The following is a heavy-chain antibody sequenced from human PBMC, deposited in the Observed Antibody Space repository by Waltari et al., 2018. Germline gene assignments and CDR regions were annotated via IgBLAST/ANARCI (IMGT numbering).Heavy chain of an antibody. Sequence: QLQLQESGPGLVKPSETLSLTCTVSGGSISSSSYYWGWIRQPPGKGLEWIGSIYYSGSTYYNPSLKRRVTISVDTSKNQFSLRLSSVTAADTAVYYCARRPEDDVTHNSGSYFGYFDYWGQGTLVTVSS. CDR2: IYYSGST. CDR3: ARRPEDDVTHNSGSYFGYFDY. CDR1: GGSISSSSYY. J-gene: IGHJ4*02. V-gene: IGHV4-39*01. D-gene: IGHD1-26*01.